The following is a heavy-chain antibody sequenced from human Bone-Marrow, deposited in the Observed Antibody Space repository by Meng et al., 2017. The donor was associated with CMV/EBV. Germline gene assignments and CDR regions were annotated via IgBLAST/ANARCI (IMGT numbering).Heavy chain of an antibody. J-gene: IGHJ3*02. V-gene: IGHV4-34*01. Sequence: SETLSLTCAVYGGSFSGYYWSWIRQPPGKGLEWIGEINHSGSTNYNPSLKSRVTISVDTSKNQFSLKLSSVTAADTAVYYCARDHGYCSSTSCWYAFDIWGQGTRVTVSS. CDR2: INHSGST. CDR3: ARDHGYCSSTSCWYAFDI. D-gene: IGHD2-2*01. CDR1: GGSFSGYY.